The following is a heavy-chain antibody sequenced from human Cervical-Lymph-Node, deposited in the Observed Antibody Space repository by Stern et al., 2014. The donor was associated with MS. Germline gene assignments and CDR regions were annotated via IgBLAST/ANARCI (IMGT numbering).Heavy chain of an antibody. CDR3: AKGSTNVDY. J-gene: IGHJ4*02. CDR1: GFTFSGSG. V-gene: IGHV3-23*04. Sequence: VQLVESGGCLVQPGESLRLSCAASGFTFSGSGMTWVRQAPGKGLEWVSAIGVRSDWTDYADSVRGRFTISRDNSKNRLYLQMNSLKAEDTAVYYCAKGSTNVDYWGQGTLVTVSS. CDR2: IGVRSDWT.